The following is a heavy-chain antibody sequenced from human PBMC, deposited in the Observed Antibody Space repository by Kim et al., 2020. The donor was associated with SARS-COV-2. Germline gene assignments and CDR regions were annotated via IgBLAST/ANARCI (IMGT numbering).Heavy chain of an antibody. J-gene: IGHJ3*02. D-gene: IGHD6-19*01. CDR3: ARGIAVAGIGADAFDI. V-gene: IGHV1-69*01. Sequence: KVQGRVTITADGSTSTAYMELSSLRSEDTAVYYCARGIAVAGIGADAFDIWGQGTMVTVSS.